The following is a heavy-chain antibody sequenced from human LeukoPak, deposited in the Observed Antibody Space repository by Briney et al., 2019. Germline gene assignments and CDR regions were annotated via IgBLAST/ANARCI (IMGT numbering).Heavy chain of an antibody. D-gene: IGHD1-1*01. V-gene: IGHV3-15*01. CDR2: IKSKTDGGTT. J-gene: IGHJ4*02. CDR3: TTDRFAVQKGGY. CDR1: GFTFSNAW. Sequence: NAGGSLRLSCAASGFTFSNAWMSWVRQAPGKGLEWVGRIKSKTDGGTTDYAAPVKGRFTISRDDSKNTLYLQMNSLKTEDTAVYYCTTDRFAVQKGGYWGQGTLVTVSS.